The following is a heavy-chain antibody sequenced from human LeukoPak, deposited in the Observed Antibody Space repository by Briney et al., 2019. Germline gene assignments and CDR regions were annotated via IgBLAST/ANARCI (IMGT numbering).Heavy chain of an antibody. Sequence: GASVKVSCKASGYTFTSYGISWVRQAPGQGLEWMGWISAYNGNTNYAQKLQGRVTMTTDTSTSTAYMELRSLRSDDTAVYYCARAPYDSSGYYYVYAFDIWGQGTMVTVSS. V-gene: IGHV1-18*01. CDR1: GYTFTSYG. J-gene: IGHJ3*02. D-gene: IGHD3-22*01. CDR3: ARAPYDSSGYYYVYAFDI. CDR2: ISAYNGNT.